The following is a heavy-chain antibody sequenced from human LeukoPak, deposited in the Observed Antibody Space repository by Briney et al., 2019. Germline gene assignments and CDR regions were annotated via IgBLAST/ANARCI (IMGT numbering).Heavy chain of an antibody. CDR3: AGQFVDYGGYFDY. V-gene: IGHV3-53*01. Sequence: GGSLRLSCAASGFTVSSNYMSWVRQAPGKGLEWVSVIYSGGSTYYADSVKGRFTISRDNSKNTLYLQMNSLRAEDTAVYYCAGQFVDYGGYFDYWGQGTLVTVSS. D-gene: IGHD4-23*01. CDR2: IYSGGST. J-gene: IGHJ4*02. CDR1: GFTVSSNY.